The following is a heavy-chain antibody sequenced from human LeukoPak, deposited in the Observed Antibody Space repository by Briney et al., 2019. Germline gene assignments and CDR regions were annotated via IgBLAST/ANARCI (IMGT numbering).Heavy chain of an antibody. Sequence: TSETLSLTCAVYGGSFSGYYWSWIRQPPGKGLEWIEEINHSGSTNYNPSLKSRVTISVDTSKNQFSLKLSSVTAADTAVYYCASRARYYGSGSYYNYYYYMDVWGKGTTVTVSS. D-gene: IGHD3-10*01. V-gene: IGHV4-34*01. J-gene: IGHJ6*03. CDR2: INHSGST. CDR3: ASRARYYGSGSYYNYYYYMDV. CDR1: GGSFSGYY.